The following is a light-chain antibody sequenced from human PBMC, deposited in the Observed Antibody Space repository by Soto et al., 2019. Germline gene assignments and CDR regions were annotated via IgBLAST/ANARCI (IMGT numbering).Light chain of an antibody. J-gene: IGLJ2*01. CDR3: AAWDDSLSGRE. V-gene: IGLV1-47*01. Sequence: QAVVTQPPSASGTPGQRVTISCSGSSSNIGSNYVYWYQQLPGTAPKLLIYRNNQRPSGVPDRFSGSKSGTSASLAISGLRSEDEAGYYCAAWDDSLSGREFGGGTKVTVL. CDR2: RNN. CDR1: SSNIGSNY.